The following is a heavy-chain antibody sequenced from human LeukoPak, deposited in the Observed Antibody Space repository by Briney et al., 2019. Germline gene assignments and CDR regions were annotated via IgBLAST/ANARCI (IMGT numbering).Heavy chain of an antibody. V-gene: IGHV3-23*01. CDR3: AKDGTPGIAAAGRSY. Sequence: GGSLKLSCAASGFTFSSYAMSWVRQAPGKGLEWVTAISGSGGSTYYADSVKGRFTISRDNSKNTLYLQMNSLRAEDTAVYYCAKDGTPGIAAAGRSYWGQRTLVTVSS. CDR2: ISGSGGST. J-gene: IGHJ4*02. CDR1: GFTFSSYA. D-gene: IGHD6-13*01.